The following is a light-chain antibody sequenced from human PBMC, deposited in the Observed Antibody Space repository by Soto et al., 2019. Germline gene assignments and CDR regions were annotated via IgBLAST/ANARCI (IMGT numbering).Light chain of an antibody. CDR3: QQRSNWPSMYT. CDR2: DAS. V-gene: IGKV3-11*01. CDR1: QSVSRY. J-gene: IGKJ2*01. Sequence: EIVLTQSPATLSLSPGERATLSCRASQSVSRYLAWYQQKPGQAPRHLIYDASNRATGIPARFSGSGSGTDFTLTISSLEPEDFAVYYCQQRSNWPSMYTFGQGTKLEIK.